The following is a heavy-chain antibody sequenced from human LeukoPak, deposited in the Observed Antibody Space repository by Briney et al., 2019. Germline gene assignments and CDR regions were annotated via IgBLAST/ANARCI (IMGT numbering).Heavy chain of an antibody. D-gene: IGHD2-21*01. V-gene: IGHV4-59*08. CDR3: AAGHPGGHMADYYYGMDV. CDR1: GGSISSYY. J-gene: IGHJ6*02. Sequence: SETLSLTCTVSGGSISSYYWSWIRQPPGKGLEWIGYIYYSGSTNYNPSLKSRVTISVDTSKNQFSLKLSSVTAADTAVYYCAAGHPGGHMADYYYGMDVWGQGTTVTVSS. CDR2: IYYSGST.